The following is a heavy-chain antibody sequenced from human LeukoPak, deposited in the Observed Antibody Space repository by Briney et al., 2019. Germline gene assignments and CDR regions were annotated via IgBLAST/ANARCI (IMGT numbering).Heavy chain of an antibody. CDR3: ARVKDFAYSFFDL. CDR1: GGSISQYY. V-gene: IGHV4-59*01. Sequence: SETLSLTCTLSGGSISQYYWSWIRQPPGKGPEWIGYVYRSGNTNYNPSPKSRVTISVDTSKNHFSLNLTSVTAADTAVYYCARVKDFAYSFFDLWGRGTLVTVSS. J-gene: IGHJ2*01. CDR2: VYRSGNT.